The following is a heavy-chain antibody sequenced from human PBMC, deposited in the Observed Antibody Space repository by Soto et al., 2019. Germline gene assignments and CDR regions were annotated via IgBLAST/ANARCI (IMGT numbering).Heavy chain of an antibody. CDR2: INAGNGNT. D-gene: IGHD5-12*01. J-gene: IGHJ2*01. CDR1: GYTFTSYA. CDR3: ARGDGYNYWYFDL. Sequence: QVQLVQSGAEVKQPGASVKVSCKASGYTFTSYAMHWVRQAPGQRLEWMGWINAGNGNTKYSQKFQGRVTITRDTSASTAYMELSSLRSEDTAVYYCARGDGYNYWYFDLWGRGTLVTVSS. V-gene: IGHV1-3*01.